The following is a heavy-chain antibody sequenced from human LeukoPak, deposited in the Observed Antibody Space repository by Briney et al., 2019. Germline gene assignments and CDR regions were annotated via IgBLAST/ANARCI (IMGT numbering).Heavy chain of an antibody. V-gene: IGHV6-1*01. CDR2: TYYRSKWYN. CDR1: GDSVSSNSAA. Sequence: PSQTLSPTCAISGDSVSSNSAAWNWIRQSPSRGLEWLGRTYYRSKWYNDYAVSVKSRITINPDTSKNQFSLQLNSVTPEDTAVYYCARVTMVRGVIIGFDPWGQGTLVTVSS. CDR3: ARVTMVRGVIIGFDP. D-gene: IGHD3-10*01. J-gene: IGHJ5*02.